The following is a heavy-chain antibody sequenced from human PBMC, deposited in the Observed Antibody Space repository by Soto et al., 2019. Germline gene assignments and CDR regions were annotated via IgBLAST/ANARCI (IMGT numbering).Heavy chain of an antibody. CDR2: SSSSGSTI. CDR1: GFTFSIYE. V-gene: IGHV3-48*03. Sequence: GGSLRLSCAASGFTFSIYEMNWVRQAPGKGLEWVSYSSSSGSTIFYADSVKGRFTISRDNAKNSLYLQMNSLRAEDTAVYHCAKNQGVELVPLATVDWFDPWGQGSVVTVSS. D-gene: IGHD1-26*01. CDR3: AKNQGVELVPLATVDWFDP. J-gene: IGHJ5*02.